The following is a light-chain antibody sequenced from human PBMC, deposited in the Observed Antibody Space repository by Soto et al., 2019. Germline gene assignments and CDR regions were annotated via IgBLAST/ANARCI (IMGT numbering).Light chain of an antibody. CDR3: QQRSNWIT. J-gene: IGKJ4*01. CDR1: QSVNSY. CDR2: DAS. V-gene: IGKV3-11*01. Sequence: EIVLTQSPATLSLSPGERATLSCRASQSVNSYLAWYQHKPGQSPRLLIYDASIRATGIPARFSGSGSGTDFTLTIISLEPEDFAVYYCQQRSNWITFGGGTKVEIK.